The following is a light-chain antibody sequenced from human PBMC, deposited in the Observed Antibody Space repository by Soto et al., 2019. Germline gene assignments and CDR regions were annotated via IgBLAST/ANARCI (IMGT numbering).Light chain of an antibody. CDR1: QSIVRW. CDR2: DAS. CDR3: QQYKTYLYT. V-gene: IGKV1-5*01. Sequence: DIQMTQSPSTLSASVGDRVTITCRASQSIVRWLAWYQQKPGKAPKLLIYDASNLQSRVPSRFSGSGSGTQFTLTISSLQPDDFATYFCQQYKTYLYTFGQGTKLEIK. J-gene: IGKJ2*01.